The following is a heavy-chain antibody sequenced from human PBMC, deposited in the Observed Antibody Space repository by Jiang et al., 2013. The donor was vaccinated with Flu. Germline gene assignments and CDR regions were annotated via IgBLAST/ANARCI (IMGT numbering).Heavy chain of an antibody. J-gene: IGHJ4*02. Sequence: KFQGRVTITADKSTSTAYMELSSLRSEDTAVYYCARERGQHSGYPYWGQGTLVTVS. V-gene: IGHV1-69*04. D-gene: IGHD5-12*01. CDR3: ARERGQHSGYPY.